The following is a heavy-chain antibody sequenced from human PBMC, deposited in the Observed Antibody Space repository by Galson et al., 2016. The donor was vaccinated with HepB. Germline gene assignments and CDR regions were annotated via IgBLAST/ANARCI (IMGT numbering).Heavy chain of an antibody. J-gene: IGHJ3*02. CDR2: ISGRGGRT. CDR1: GFTFSNYA. V-gene: IGHV3-23*01. Sequence: SLRLSCAASGFTFSNYAMSWVRQAPGKGLEWVSGISGRGGRTYYADSVKGRFTLSRDNSKDTLYLQMNSLSAEDTAVYYCAKDVDTAMVPDAFDIWGQGTMVTVSS. CDR3: AKDVDTAMVPDAFDI. D-gene: IGHD5-18*01.